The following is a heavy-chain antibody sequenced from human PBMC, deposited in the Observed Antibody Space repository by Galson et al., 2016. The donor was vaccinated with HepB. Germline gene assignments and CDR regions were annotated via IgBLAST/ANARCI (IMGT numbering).Heavy chain of an antibody. Sequence: CAISGDSVYNNGAAWVWIRQSPSRGLEWLGRTFYRSTWENHYAGSVKNRITLSPATYRNQFSLHLNSVTPEDTAVYYCARAVMLGRGMDVWGQGTTVTVSS. D-gene: IGHD3-10*01. CDR2: TFYRSTWEN. J-gene: IGHJ6*02. CDR3: ARAVMLGRGMDV. CDR1: GDSVYNNGAA. V-gene: IGHV6-1*01.